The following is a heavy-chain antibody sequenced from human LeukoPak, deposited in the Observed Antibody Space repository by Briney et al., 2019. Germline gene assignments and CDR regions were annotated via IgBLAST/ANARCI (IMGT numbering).Heavy chain of an antibody. CDR2: IYYSGST. CDR3: ARGVDDFWSGYYFFDY. D-gene: IGHD3-3*01. J-gene: IGHJ4*02. V-gene: IGHV4-31*03. CDR1: GGSISSGGYY. Sequence: PSETLSLTCTVSGGSISSGGYYWSWIRQHPGKGLEWIGYIYYSGSTYYNPSLKSRVTISVDTSKNQFSLKLSSVTAADTAVYYCARGVDDFWSGYYFFDYWGQGTLVTVSS.